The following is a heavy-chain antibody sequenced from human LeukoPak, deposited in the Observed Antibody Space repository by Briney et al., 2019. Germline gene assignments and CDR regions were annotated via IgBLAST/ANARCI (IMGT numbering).Heavy chain of an antibody. CDR2: ISAYNGNT. D-gene: IGHD3-10*01. CDR3: ARATGEIWFGELPSDY. CDR1: GYTFTNYG. V-gene: IGHV1-18*01. Sequence: ASVKVSCKASGYTFTNYGISWVRQAPGQGLEWMGWISAYNGNTNYAQKLQGRVTMTTDTSTSTAYMELRSLRSDDTAVYYCARATGEIWFGELPSDYWGQGTLVTVSS. J-gene: IGHJ4*02.